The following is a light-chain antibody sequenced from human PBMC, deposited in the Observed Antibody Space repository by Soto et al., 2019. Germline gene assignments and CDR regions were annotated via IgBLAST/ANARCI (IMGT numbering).Light chain of an antibody. CDR3: KQYDSSAAIFT. CDR1: QSISSSY. CDR2: GTS. V-gene: IGKV3-20*01. J-gene: IGKJ3*01. Sequence: EIVLTQSPGTLSLSPGERATLSCRASQSISSSYLAWYQQKPGQAPRLLIYGTSSRATGIPDRFSGSGSGTAFTLTVSRLEPEDFAVYYGKQYDSSAAIFTFGPGTKVDIK.